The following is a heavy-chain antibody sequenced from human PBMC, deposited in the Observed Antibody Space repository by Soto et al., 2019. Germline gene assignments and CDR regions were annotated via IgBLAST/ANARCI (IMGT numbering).Heavy chain of an antibody. J-gene: IGHJ4*02. V-gene: IGHV3-23*01. Sequence: GGSLRLSFVASGIEFSNYAMSWVRQAPGKGLEWVSISSASGRSRYHADSVKGRFTISRDNSKNTLYLHMTNLRAEDTAVYYCAKDGNWLDVYFDVWGQGTPVTDSS. CDR1: GIEFSNYA. CDR2: SSASGRSR. CDR3: AKDGNWLDVYFDV. D-gene: IGHD6-19*01.